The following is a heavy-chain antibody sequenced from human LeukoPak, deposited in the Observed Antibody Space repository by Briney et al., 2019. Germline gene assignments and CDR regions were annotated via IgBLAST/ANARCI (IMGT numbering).Heavy chain of an antibody. D-gene: IGHD4-17*01. V-gene: IGHV4-38-2*02. Sequence: SETLSLTCTVSGYSISSGYYWGWIRQPPGKGLEWIGSIYHSGSTYYNPSLKSRVTISVDTSKNQFSLKLSSVTAADTAVYYCARVPRTGERNDYWGQGTLVTVSP. CDR1: GYSISSGYY. CDR2: IYHSGST. J-gene: IGHJ4*02. CDR3: ARVPRTGERNDY.